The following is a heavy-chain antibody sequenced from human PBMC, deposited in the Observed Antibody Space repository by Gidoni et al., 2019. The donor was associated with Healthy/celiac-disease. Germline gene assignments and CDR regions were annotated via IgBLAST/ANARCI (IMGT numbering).Heavy chain of an antibody. CDR2: ISGSGGST. Sequence: AISGSGGSTYYADSVKGRFTISRDNSKNTLYLQMNSLRAEDTAVYYCARHFSPVWGKGTTVTVSS. D-gene: IGHD3-3*02. J-gene: IGHJ6*04. V-gene: IGHV3-23*01. CDR3: ARHFSPV.